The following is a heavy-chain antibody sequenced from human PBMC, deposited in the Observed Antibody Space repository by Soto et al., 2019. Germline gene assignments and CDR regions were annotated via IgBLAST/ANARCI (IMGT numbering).Heavy chain of an antibody. D-gene: IGHD5-12*01. J-gene: IGHJ4*02. CDR3: ARSHRQSYRATYSDY. CDR1: GGSFSGYY. Sequence: PSETPSLTCAVYGGSFSGYYWSWIRQPPGKGLEWIGEINRSGSTNYNPSLKSRVTISVDTSKNQFSLKLSSVTAADTAVYYCARSHRQSYRATYSDYWGQGVLVTVSS. V-gene: IGHV4-34*01. CDR2: INRSGST.